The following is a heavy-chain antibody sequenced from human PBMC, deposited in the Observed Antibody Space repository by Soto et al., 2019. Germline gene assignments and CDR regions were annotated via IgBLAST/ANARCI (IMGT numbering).Heavy chain of an antibody. Sequence: ETLSLTCTVSGGSISSYYWSWIRQPPGKGLEWIGYIYYSGSTNYNPSLKSRVTISVDTSKNQFSLKLSSVTAADTDVYYCAKSSGWYYDYWGQGTLVTVSS. J-gene: IGHJ4*02. V-gene: IGHV4-59*01. CDR2: IYYSGST. CDR3: AKSSGWYYDY. D-gene: IGHD6-19*01. CDR1: GGSISSYY.